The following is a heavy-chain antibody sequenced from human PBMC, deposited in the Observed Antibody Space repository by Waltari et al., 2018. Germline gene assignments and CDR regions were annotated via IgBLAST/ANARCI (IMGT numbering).Heavy chain of an antibody. CDR2: MSYSGAT. Sequence: GWIRQPPVQGLEWIGTMSYSGATYSSPSLQSLVTISRDTSKNLLALKLGSVTAADTAVYYCATYIGASVGTAAFDVWGLGTMVTVSS. J-gene: IGHJ3*01. D-gene: IGHD5-12*01. CDR3: ATYIGASVGTAAFDV. V-gene: IGHV4-39*01.